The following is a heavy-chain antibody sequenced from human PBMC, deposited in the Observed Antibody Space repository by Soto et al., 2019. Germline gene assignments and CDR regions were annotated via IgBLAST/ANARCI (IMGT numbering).Heavy chain of an antibody. D-gene: IGHD3-10*01. CDR2: ISATVDNT. J-gene: IGHJ6*02. V-gene: IGHV3-23*01. Sequence: XESLSLSCAASGFTFSSYSLSWVRQAPGRGLEWVSAISATVDNTYYADSVKGRFTISRDNSKNTLYLQMNSLRAEDAALYYCAKAPKDIWSYSLYGMDDWGQGTTVTVSS. CDR1: GFTFSSYS. CDR3: AKAPKDIWSYSLYGMDD.